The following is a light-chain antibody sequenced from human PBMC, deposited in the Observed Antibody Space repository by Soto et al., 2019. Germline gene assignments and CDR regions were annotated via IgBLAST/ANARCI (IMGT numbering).Light chain of an antibody. CDR3: SSFRRTTTTVI. Sequence: QSVLTQPASVSESPGQSIAISCTGTSSDVGGYKDVSWYQQHPGKAPKLMIYDVRSRPSGVSDRFSGSKSGNTASLTISGLQAEDEVDYYCSSFRRTTTTVIFGGGTKLTVL. CDR2: DVR. V-gene: IGLV2-14*01. CDR1: SSDVGGYKD. J-gene: IGLJ2*01.